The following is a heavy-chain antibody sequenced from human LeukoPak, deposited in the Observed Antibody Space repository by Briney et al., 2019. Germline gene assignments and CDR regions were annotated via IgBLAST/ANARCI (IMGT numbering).Heavy chain of an antibody. D-gene: IGHD2-15*01. CDR3: ARERGDIVVVVAATTYYFDY. J-gene: IGHJ4*02. Sequence: PSDTLSLTCAVYGGSFSGYYWSWIRKPPGKGLEWHREINHSGSTNYNPSLNSRVTISVDTSKNQFSLKLSSVTAADTAVYYCARERGDIVVVVAATTYYFDYWGQGTLVTVSS. CDR2: INHSGST. CDR1: GGSFSGYY. V-gene: IGHV4-34*01.